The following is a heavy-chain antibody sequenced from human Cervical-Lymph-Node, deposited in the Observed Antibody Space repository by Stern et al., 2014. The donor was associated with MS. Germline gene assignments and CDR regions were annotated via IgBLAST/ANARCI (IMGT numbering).Heavy chain of an antibody. Sequence: QVQLQESGPGLVKPSQTLSLTCTVSGGSISGGGSYWSWIRQHPGEGLEWIGYISSSGSTYYNPSLKSLVTISVDTSKNHFSLRLSSVTAADTAVYYCARWAATSTAFDYWGQGTLVTVSS. CDR2: ISSSGST. CDR3: ARWAATSTAFDY. CDR1: GGSISGGGSY. D-gene: IGHD1-1*01. V-gene: IGHV4-31*01. J-gene: IGHJ4*02.